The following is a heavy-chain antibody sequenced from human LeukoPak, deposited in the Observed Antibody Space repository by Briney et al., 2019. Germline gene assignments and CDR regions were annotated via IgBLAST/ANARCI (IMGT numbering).Heavy chain of an antibody. D-gene: IGHD3-22*01. CDR2: FYHSGST. V-gene: IGHV4-38-2*02. Sequence: PSETLSLTCTVSGYSISSGYYWGWIRQPPGKGLEWIGSFYHSGSTSYNPSLKSRVTISVVTSKNQFSLKLSSVTAADTAVYYCARATYYYDSSGHYNYYFDYWGQGTLVTVSS. CDR3: ARATYYYDSSGHYNYYFDY. CDR1: GYSISSGYY. J-gene: IGHJ4*02.